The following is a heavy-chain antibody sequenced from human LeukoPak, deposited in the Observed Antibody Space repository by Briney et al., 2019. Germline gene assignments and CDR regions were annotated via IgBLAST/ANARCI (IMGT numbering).Heavy chain of an antibody. Sequence: GGSLRLSCAASGFTSNDHAMHWIRQIPGKGLEWVSGIYWNSGGTGYADSVKGRFTISRDNAKNSLYLQMNSLRAEDTAVYYCASLKSTSIGYYYYMDVWGKGTTVTVSS. V-gene: IGHV3-9*02. J-gene: IGHJ6*03. CDR3: ASLKSTSIGYYYYMDV. D-gene: IGHD2/OR15-2a*01. CDR1: GFTSNDHA. CDR2: IYWNSGGT.